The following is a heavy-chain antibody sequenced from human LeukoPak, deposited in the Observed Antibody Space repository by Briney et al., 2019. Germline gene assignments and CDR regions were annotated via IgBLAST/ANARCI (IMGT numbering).Heavy chain of an antibody. CDR1: GGSISSSSYY. CDR3: ARHLYCSSTSCFLYLFDY. D-gene: IGHD2-2*01. J-gene: IGHJ4*02. Sequence: KPSETLSLTCTVSGGSISSSSYYWGWIRQPPGKGLEWIGSIYYSGSTYYNPSLKSRVTISVDTSKNQFSLKLSSLTSADTAVYYCARHLYCSSTSCFLYLFDYWGQGTLVNGSS. CDR2: IYYSGST. V-gene: IGHV4-39*01.